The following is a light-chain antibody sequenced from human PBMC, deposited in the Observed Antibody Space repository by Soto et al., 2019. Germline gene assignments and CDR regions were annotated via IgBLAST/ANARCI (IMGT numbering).Light chain of an antibody. CDR1: QSVSNN. V-gene: IGKV3-15*01. J-gene: IGKJ5*01. Sequence: IMMTQSPATLSVSPGDRATLSCRASQSVSNNLAWYQQKPGQASRLLIYYASTRATGIPARFSGSGSGTEFTRTISSLQSEDFALYYCQQYNNWPPITFGQGTRLEIK. CDR2: YAS. CDR3: QQYNNWPPIT.